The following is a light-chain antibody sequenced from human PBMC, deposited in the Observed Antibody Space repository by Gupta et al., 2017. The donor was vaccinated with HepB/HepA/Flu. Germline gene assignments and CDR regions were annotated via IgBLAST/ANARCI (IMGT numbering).Light chain of an antibody. V-gene: IGLV1-44*01. Sequence: QSVLPQPPSASGTPGQRVTLSCSGSSSNIGSNTVNWYQQLPGTAPKLLIYSNNQRPSGVPDRFSGSKSGTSASLAISGLQSEDEADYYCAAWDDSLNGWVFGGGTKLTVL. CDR2: SNN. CDR1: SSNIGSNT. J-gene: IGLJ3*02. CDR3: AAWDDSLNGWV.